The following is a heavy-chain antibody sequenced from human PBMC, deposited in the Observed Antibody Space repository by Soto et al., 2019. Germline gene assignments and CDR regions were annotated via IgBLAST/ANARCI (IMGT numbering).Heavy chain of an antibody. CDR2: ISSGGDNT. D-gene: IGHD3-22*01. CDR1: GFTFSSYW. J-gene: IGHJ3*02. Sequence: GGSLRLSCAASGFTFSSYWMHWVRQAPGKGLEWVSAISSGGDNTHYADSVKGRFTITRDNSKNMLYLEMNSLTVEDTAVYYCVRRAQYFDGTGFHAFDIWGQGTRVTVSS. V-gene: IGHV3-23*01. CDR3: VRRAQYFDGTGFHAFDI.